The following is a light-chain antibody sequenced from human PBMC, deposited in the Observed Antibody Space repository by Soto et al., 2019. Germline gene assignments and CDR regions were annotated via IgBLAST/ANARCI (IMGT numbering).Light chain of an antibody. CDR3: MQALQTPLT. CDR2: LVS. J-gene: IGKJ5*01. Sequence: GLTLSARSLPLTHSDAASFSCRYSQSLMHSNGYNYVDWYLQKPGQSPQLLIYLVSNRASGVPDRFSGSGSGTDCTLKISRVEAEDVGLYYCMQALQTPLTFGQGTRLEIK. CDR1: QSLMHSNGYNY. V-gene: IGKV2-28*01.